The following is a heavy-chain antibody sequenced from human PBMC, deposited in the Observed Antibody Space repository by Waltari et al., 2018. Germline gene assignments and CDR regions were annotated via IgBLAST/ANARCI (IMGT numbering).Heavy chain of an antibody. J-gene: IGHJ3*02. Sequence: QVQLQQWGAGLLKPSETLSLTCAVYGGSFSGYYWSWIRQPPGQGREWIGEINHSGSTNYNPSLKSRVTISVDTSKNQFSLKLSSVTAADTAVYYCARHKGGYCSSTSCLIDAFDIWGQGTMVTVSS. CDR1: GGSFSGYY. D-gene: IGHD2-2*01. V-gene: IGHV4-34*01. CDR3: ARHKGGYCSSTSCLIDAFDI. CDR2: INHSGST.